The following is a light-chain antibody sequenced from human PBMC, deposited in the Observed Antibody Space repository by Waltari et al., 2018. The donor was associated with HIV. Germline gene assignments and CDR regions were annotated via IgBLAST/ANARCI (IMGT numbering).Light chain of an antibody. CDR3: SSYAGSDNPYV. Sequence: QSALPQPPSASGPPGQSFTTSCTGTSMALINYTFVSWYQQYPGKAPKLIIFEVTKRPSGVPDRFSGSKSGDTASLTVSGLQAEDEADYYCSSYAGSDNPYVFGSGTKVTVL. CDR2: EVT. V-gene: IGLV2-8*01. J-gene: IGLJ1*01. CDR1: SMALINYTF.